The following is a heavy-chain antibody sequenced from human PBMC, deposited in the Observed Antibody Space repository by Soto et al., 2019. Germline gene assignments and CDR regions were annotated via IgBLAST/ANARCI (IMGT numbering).Heavy chain of an antibody. Sequence: PGGSLRLSCAASGFTFSDYNMNWVRQAPGKGLEWVSSISSSSSNYIYYAESVKGRFTISRDNAKNSLHLQMNSLRAEDTAVYYCARYDYGDYYFDYWGQGTLVTVSS. J-gene: IGHJ4*02. CDR1: GFTFSDYN. V-gene: IGHV3-21*01. CDR2: ISSSSSNYI. CDR3: ARYDYGDYYFDY. D-gene: IGHD4-17*01.